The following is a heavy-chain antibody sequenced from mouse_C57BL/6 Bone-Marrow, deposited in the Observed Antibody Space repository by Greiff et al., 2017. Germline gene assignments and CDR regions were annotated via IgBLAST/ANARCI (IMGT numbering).Heavy chain of an antibody. J-gene: IGHJ1*03. V-gene: IGHV1-42*01. CDR2: INPSTGGT. CDR3: ARRGYGNPWYFDV. CDR1: GYSFTGYY. D-gene: IGHD2-1*01. Sequence: EVQLVESGPELVKPGASVTISCKASGYSFTGYYMNWVKQSPEKSLEWIGEINPSTGGTTYNQKFKAKATLTVDKSSSTAYMQLKSLTSEDSAVYYCARRGYGNPWYFDVWGTGTTVTVSS.